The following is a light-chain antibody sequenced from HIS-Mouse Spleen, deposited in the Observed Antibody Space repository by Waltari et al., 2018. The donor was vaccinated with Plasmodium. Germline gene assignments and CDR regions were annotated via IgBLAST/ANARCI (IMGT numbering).Light chain of an antibody. J-gene: IGLJ3*02. V-gene: IGLV3-10*01. Sequence: SYELTQPPSVSVSPGQTARITCSGDALPKKYAYWYQQKSGQATVLVIYEDSKRPSGITGRFSGSSAGRMATLTISGAQVEDEADYYCYSTDSSGNHRVFGGGTKLTVL. CDR2: EDS. CDR3: YSTDSSGNHRV. CDR1: ALPKKY.